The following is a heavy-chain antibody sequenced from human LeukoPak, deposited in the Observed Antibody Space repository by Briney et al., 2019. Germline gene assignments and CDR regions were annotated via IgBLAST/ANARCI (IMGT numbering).Heavy chain of an antibody. D-gene: IGHD3-22*01. CDR3: ARGRCYYDSSRYYY. CDR1: GGSFSGYY. Sequence: SETLSLTCAVYGGSFSGYYWSWIRQPPGKGLEWMGEINHSGSTNYNPSLKSRVTISVDTSKNQFSLKLSSVTAADTAVYYCARGRCYYDSSRYYYWGQGTLVTVSS. V-gene: IGHV4-34*01. CDR2: INHSGST. J-gene: IGHJ4*02.